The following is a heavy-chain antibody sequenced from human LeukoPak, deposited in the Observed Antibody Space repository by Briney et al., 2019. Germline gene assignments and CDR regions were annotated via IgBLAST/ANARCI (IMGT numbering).Heavy chain of an antibody. CDR2: INPNSGGT. CDR1: GYTFSGYY. Sequence: ASVKFSCKASGYTFSGYYIHWVRQAPGQGLEWMGWINPNSGGTNYAQKFQGRVTMTRDTSISTAYMELSRLRSDDTAVYYCARLTATRDFDYWGQGTLVTVSS. V-gene: IGHV1-2*02. CDR3: ARLTATRDFDY. J-gene: IGHJ4*02. D-gene: IGHD2-21*02.